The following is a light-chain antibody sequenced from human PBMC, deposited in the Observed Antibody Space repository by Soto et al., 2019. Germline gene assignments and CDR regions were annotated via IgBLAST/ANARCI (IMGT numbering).Light chain of an antibody. J-gene: IGLJ1*01. V-gene: IGLV2-14*03. Sequence: QSALTQPASVSGSPGQSITISCTGTSSDVGGYNYVSWYQHHPGKAPKLMIYDVSNRPSGVSNRFSGSKSGNTASLTISGLQAEDEADYYCSSYTSSSTPYVFGTGTKLNVL. CDR1: SSDVGGYNY. CDR2: DVS. CDR3: SSYTSSSTPYV.